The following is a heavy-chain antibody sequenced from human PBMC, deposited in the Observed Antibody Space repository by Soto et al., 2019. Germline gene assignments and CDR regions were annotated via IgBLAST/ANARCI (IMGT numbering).Heavy chain of an antibody. Sequence: EVQLVESGGGLVQPGGSLRLSCAASGFTFSSYWMHWVRQAPGKGLVWVSRINSDGSSTSYADSVKGRFTISRDNAKNTLYLQLNSLRADDTAVYYCARGPNYYDSSGYYFHWGQGTLVTVSS. D-gene: IGHD3-22*01. CDR1: GFTFSSYW. J-gene: IGHJ4*02. CDR3: ARGPNYYDSSGYYFH. CDR2: INSDGSST. V-gene: IGHV3-74*01.